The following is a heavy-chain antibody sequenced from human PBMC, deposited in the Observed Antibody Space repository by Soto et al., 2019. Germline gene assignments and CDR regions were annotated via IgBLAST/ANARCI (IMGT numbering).Heavy chain of an antibody. D-gene: IGHD5-18*01. V-gene: IGHV4-31*01. CDR2: ISYGGST. J-gene: IGHJ4*02. CDR3: SRGILV. Sequence: QVQLQESGPGLVKPSQTLSLTCTVSGGSINSGGYCWSWIRQHPGKGLDWIGCISYGGSTSYNPSLKSQVTRSVDPSNNQFSLKLTSVTAADTAVYYCSRGILVWGQGALITVSS. CDR1: GGSINSGGYC.